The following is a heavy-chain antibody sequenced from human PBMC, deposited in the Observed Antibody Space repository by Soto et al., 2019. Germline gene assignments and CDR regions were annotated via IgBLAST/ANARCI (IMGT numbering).Heavy chain of an antibody. J-gene: IGHJ4*02. CDR2: IYHSGST. Sequence: QLQLQESGSGLVKPSQTLSLTCAVSGGSISSGGYSWSWIRQPPGKGLEWIGYIYHSGSTYYNPSLKRRVTRLVGRSKNQFSLKLSSVTAADTAVYYCARGEVVALGYWGQGTLVTVSS. CDR3: ARGEVVALGY. D-gene: IGHD2-15*01. V-gene: IGHV4-30-2*01. CDR1: GGSISSGGYS.